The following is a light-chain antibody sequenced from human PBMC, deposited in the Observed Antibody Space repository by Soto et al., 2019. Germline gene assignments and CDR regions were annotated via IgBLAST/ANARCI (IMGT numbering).Light chain of an antibody. J-gene: IGLJ1*01. CDR3: NSYAGNHIHV. CDR2: EVS. CDR1: SSDVGGYDY. V-gene: IGLV2-8*01. Sequence: QSVLTQPPSASGSPGQSVTISCTGTSSDVGGYDYVSWYQQHPGKAPRLMIFEVSRRPSGVPDRFSGSKSGNTASLTVSGLQAEDEADYYFNSYAGNHIHVFGTGTKLTVL.